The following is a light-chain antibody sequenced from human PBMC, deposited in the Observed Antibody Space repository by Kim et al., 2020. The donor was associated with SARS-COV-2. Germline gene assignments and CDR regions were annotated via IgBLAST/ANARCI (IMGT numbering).Light chain of an antibody. V-gene: IGLV3-1*01. J-gene: IGLJ2*01. Sequence: SYELTQPPSVSVSPGQTATITCSGDRLGDKYASWYQQKPGQSPVLVIYQDNKRPSGIPERFTGSNSGSTATLTISETQAMDESDIYCQAWDNNTVVFGGGTQLTVL. CDR1: RLGDKY. CDR3: QAWDNNTVV. CDR2: QDN.